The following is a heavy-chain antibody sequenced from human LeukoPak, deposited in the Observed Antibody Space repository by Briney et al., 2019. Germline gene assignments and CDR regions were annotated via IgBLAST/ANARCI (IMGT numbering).Heavy chain of an antibody. CDR1: GFTFSTYA. D-gene: IGHD2-15*01. J-gene: IGHJ4*02. Sequence: GGSLRLSCAASGFTFSTYAMSWVRQAPERGLGWVSSTSNSGAITYYADFVKGRFTTSRDNSKNTLYLQMNSLRDEDTAVYYCARVGVASNTDYWGQGTLVTVSS. CDR3: ARVGVASNTDY. V-gene: IGHV3-23*01. CDR2: TSNSGAIT.